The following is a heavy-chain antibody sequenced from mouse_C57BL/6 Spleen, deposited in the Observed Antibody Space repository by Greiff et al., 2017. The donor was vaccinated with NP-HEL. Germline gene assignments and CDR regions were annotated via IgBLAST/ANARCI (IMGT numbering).Heavy chain of an antibody. CDR2: INPSNGGT. CDR3: ARPHYYGSRSYWYFDV. V-gene: IGHV1-53*01. Sequence: VQLQQPGTELVKPGASVKLSCKASGYTFTSYWMHWVTQRPGQGLEWIGNINPSNGGTNYNEKFKSKATLTVDKSSSTAYMQLSSLTSEDSAVYYCARPHYYGSRSYWYFDVWGTGTTVTVSS. D-gene: IGHD1-1*01. CDR1: GYTFTSYW. J-gene: IGHJ1*03.